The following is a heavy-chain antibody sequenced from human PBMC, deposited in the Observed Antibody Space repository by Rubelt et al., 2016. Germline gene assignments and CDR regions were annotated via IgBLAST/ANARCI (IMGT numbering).Heavy chain of an antibody. CDR1: GFSFNTYA. V-gene: IGHV3-23*01. CDR2: ISGSAGMT. Sequence: VGSLRLSCAASGFSFNTYAMSWVRQAPGKGLEWVSAISGSAGMTYYSDSVKGRFTISRDNSKNTLYLLMNSLRAEDTAVYYCSRDVAAGLDYWGQGTLVTVSS. CDR3: SRDVAAGLDY. J-gene: IGHJ4*02.